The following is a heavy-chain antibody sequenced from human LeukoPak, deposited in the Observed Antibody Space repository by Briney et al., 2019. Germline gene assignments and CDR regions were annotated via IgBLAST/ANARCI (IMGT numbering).Heavy chain of an antibody. CDR1: GFTFSSYG. Sequence: GGSLRLSCAASGFTFSSYGMHWVRQAPGKGLEWVAFIRYDGNNKYYADSVKGRFTISRDNSKNTLFLQMNSLRADDTAIYYCAKRDFWGQGTLVTVSS. V-gene: IGHV3-30*02. CDR2: IRYDGNNK. CDR3: AKRDF. J-gene: IGHJ4*02.